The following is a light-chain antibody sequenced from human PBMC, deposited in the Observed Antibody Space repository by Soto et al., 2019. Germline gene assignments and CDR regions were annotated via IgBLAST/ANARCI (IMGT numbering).Light chain of an antibody. CDR3: QQYGSSPPT. J-gene: IGKJ1*01. Sequence: EIVLTQSPGTLSLSPGERATLSCRASQSVSNYLAWYQHKPGQAPRLLIYDASSRATGIPDRFSGSGSGTDFTLTINRLEPEDFAVYYCQQYGSSPPTFGQGTKVDI. CDR1: QSVSNY. CDR2: DAS. V-gene: IGKV3-20*01.